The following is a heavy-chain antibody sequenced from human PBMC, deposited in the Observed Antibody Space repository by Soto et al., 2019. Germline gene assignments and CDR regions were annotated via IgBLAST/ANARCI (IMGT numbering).Heavy chain of an antibody. CDR1: GDSIRGYY. Sequence: SSETPSLTCTVSGDSIRGYYWSWIRQPPGKGLEXIGYVXXSXSXXXSXXXXSRVTISVDTSKNQFSLKLSSVTAADTAVYYCARGRWQQLSWFDPWGQGTLVTVSS. D-gene: IGHD6-13*01. CDR2: VXXSXSX. CDR3: ARGRWQQLSWFDP. J-gene: IGHJ5*02. V-gene: IGHV4-59*12.